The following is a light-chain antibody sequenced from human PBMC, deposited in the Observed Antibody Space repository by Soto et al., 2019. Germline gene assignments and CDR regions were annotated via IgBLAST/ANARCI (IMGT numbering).Light chain of an antibody. CDR2: SGD. CDR3: AAWDDRLNAYV. V-gene: IGLV1-44*01. CDR1: TSNIASYS. Sequence: QSVLTRPPSASGTPGQRVTISCSGSTSNIASYSVNWYQQLPGAAPKLLIYSGDQRPSRVPDRFSGSKSGTSASLAISGLYSEDEADYYCAAWDDRLNAYVFGTGTKVTVL. J-gene: IGLJ1*01.